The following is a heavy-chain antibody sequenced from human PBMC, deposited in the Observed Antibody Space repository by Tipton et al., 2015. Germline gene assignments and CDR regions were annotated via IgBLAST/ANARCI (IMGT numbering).Heavy chain of an antibody. CDR3: ARTINTALVKPGTFDS. D-gene: IGHD5-18*01. Sequence: TLSLTCTVSGDSLIRGGHYYSWIRQLPGKGLEWIGYIYYTGKTYYNPSLQSRLTFSVDTSKNQFSLNLRSVTAADTAVYYCARTINTALVKPGTFDSWDPGTLVTVS. J-gene: IGHJ4*02. CDR2: IYYTGKT. V-gene: IGHV4-31*03. CDR1: GDSLIRGGHY.